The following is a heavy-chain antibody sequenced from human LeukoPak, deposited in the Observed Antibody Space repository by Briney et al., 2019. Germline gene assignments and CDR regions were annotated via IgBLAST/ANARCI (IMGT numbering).Heavy chain of an antibody. V-gene: IGHV3-33*01. CDR1: GFTFSSYG. CDR3: ARDRGPGNRPNWFDP. CDR2: IWYDGSNK. J-gene: IGHJ5*02. D-gene: IGHD1-14*01. Sequence: GGSLRLSCAASGFTFSSYGMHWVRQAPGKGLEWVAVIWYDGSNKYYADSVKGRFTISRDNPKNTLYLQMNSLRAEDTAVYYCARDRGPGNRPNWFDPWGQGTLVTVSS.